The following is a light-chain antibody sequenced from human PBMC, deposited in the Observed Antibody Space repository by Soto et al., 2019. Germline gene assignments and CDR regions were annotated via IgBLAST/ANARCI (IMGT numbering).Light chain of an antibody. V-gene: IGLV4-69*01. CDR1: SGHSNYA. CDR3: QTWGSGIVV. CDR2: LNSDGSH. Sequence: QPVLTQSPSASASLGASVKLTCTLSSGHSNYAIAWHQQQSEKGPRYPMKLNSDGSHSKGDGIPDRFSGSSSGAERYLTISSLQSEDEADYYCQTWGSGIVVFGGGTKVTVL. J-gene: IGLJ2*01.